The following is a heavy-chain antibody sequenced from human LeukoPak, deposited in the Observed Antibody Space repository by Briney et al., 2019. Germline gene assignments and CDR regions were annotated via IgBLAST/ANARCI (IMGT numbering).Heavy chain of an antibody. V-gene: IGHV3-66*01. CDR2: IYSGGST. J-gene: IGHJ3*02. D-gene: IGHD2-15*01. CDR1: GFTVSSNY. CDR3: ARDLTASGYCSGGSCPGTAFVI. Sequence: GGSLRLSCAASGFTVSSNYMSWVRQAPGKGLEWVSVIYSGGSTYYADSVKGRFTISRDNSKNTLYLQMNSLRAEDTAVYYCARDLTASGYCSGGSCPGTAFVIWGQGTIVTVSS.